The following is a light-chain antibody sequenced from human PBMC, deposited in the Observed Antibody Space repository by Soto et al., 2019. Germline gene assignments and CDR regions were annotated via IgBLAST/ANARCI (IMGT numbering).Light chain of an antibody. J-gene: IGKJ1*01. CDR1: ETVNRNY. CDR3: QQYIASART. V-gene: IGKV3-20*01. CDR2: VVS. Sequence: EIVLTQSPGILDLSLGDGGTLSCRASETVNRNYLAWYIHKPGQPPRLLIYVVSNRAPGVPDRFSGGGSGTEFTRTIARVEPDDFGNYCCQQYIASARTFGPGTRWEVK.